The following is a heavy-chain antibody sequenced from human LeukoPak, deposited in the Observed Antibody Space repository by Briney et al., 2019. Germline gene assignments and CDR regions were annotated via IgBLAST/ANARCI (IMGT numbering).Heavy chain of an antibody. CDR1: GFSFSSYA. D-gene: IGHD3-22*01. V-gene: IGHV3-33*07. Sequence: PGGSLRLSCAASGFSFSSYAMYWVRQAPGKGLGWVAVIWSDGNNEYYSDSVKGRFTIPRDNSNNTLYLEMNSLRAEDTAVYYCARDGLTDSSGYTVIDNWGQGTLVTVSS. J-gene: IGHJ4*02. CDR2: IWSDGNNE. CDR3: ARDGLTDSSGYTVIDN.